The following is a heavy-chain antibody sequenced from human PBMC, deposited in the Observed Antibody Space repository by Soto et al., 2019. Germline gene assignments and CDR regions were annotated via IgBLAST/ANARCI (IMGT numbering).Heavy chain of an antibody. CDR3: ASGLTNNWFAP. J-gene: IGHJ5*02. CDR2: MNPNSGNT. D-gene: IGHD3-3*01. Sequence: QVQLVQSGAEVKKPGASVKVSCKASGYTFTSYDINWVRQATGQGLEWMGWMNPNSGNTGYAQKFQGRVPMNRLTSTSTAYMELSSLRSEATAVYYCASGLTNNWFAPWGQGTLVTVSS. V-gene: IGHV1-8*01. CDR1: GYTFTSYD.